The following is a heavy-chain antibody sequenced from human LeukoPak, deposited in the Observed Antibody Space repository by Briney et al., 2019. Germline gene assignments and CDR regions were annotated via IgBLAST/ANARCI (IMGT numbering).Heavy chain of an antibody. CDR3: TTDLSQWELSH. J-gene: IGHJ4*02. CDR2: IKSKTDGGTT. V-gene: IGHV3-15*01. D-gene: IGHD1-26*01. Sequence: GGSLRLSCAASGFTFSSYWMSWVRQAPGKGLEWVGRIKSKTDGGTTDYAAPVKGRFTISRDDSKNTLYLQMNSLKTEDTAVYYCTTDLSQWELSHWGQGTLVTVSS. CDR1: GFTFSSYW.